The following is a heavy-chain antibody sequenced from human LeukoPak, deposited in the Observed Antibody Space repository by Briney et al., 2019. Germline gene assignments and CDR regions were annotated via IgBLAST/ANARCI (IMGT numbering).Heavy chain of an antibody. Sequence: GGSLRLSCAASGFTFSSYAMRWVRQAPGKGLEWVSTISGSGASTYYADSVRGRFTISRDNLKNTLYLQMNSLRAEDTAVYYCAREGGYSYGHSFDYWGQGTLVTVSS. D-gene: IGHD5-18*01. CDR1: GFTFSSYA. V-gene: IGHV3-23*01. CDR3: AREGGYSYGHSFDY. J-gene: IGHJ4*02. CDR2: ISGSGAST.